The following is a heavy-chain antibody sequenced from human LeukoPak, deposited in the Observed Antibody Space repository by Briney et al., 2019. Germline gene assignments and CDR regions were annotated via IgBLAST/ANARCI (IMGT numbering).Heavy chain of an antibody. CDR2: ISYDGSNK. J-gene: IGHJ4*02. V-gene: IGHV3-30-3*01. Sequence: GRSLRLSCAASGFTFSGYAMHWVRQAPGEGLEWVAVISYDGSNKYYADSVKGRFTISRDNSKNTLYLQMNSLRAEDTAVYYCARGGEMATIGVYFDYWGQGTLVTVSS. CDR3: ARGGEMATIGVYFDY. CDR1: GFTFSGYA. D-gene: IGHD5-24*01.